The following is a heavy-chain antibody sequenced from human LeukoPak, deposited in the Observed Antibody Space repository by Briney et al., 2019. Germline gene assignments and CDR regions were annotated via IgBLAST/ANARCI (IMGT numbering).Heavy chain of an antibody. J-gene: IGHJ6*04. Sequence: LVKVSCKASGGTFSSYAISWVRQAPGQGLEWMGGIIPIFGTANYAQKFQGRVTITADESTSTAYMELSSLRSEDTAVYYCARGEVQPTFDTNNYYYYGMDVWGKGTTVTVSS. CDR1: GGTFSSYA. CDR3: ARGEVQPTFDTNNYYYYGMDV. CDR2: IIPIFGTA. V-gene: IGHV1-69*13. D-gene: IGHD1-26*01.